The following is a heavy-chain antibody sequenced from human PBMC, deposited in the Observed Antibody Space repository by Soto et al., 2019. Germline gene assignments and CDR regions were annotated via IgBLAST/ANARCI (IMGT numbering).Heavy chain of an antibody. CDR1: GYTFTSYG. J-gene: IGHJ5*02. Sequence: QVQLVQSGAEVKKPGASVKVSCKASGYTFTSYGISWVRQAPGQGLEWMGWISAYNGNTNYAQKLQGRVTMTTDTSTSTAYMELRSLRSDDTAVYYCARAVYGSGSYYQQQRDNWFDPWGQGTLVTVSS. D-gene: IGHD3-10*01. CDR3: ARAVYGSGSYYQQQRDNWFDP. CDR2: ISAYNGNT. V-gene: IGHV1-18*01.